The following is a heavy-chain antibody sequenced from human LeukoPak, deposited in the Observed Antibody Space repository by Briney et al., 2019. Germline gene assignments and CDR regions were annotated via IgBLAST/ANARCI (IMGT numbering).Heavy chain of an antibody. J-gene: IGHJ6*03. V-gene: IGHV3-23*01. CDR2: ISGSGGST. CDR1: GFTFSSYA. Sequence: PGGSLRLSCAASGFTFSSYAMSWVRQAPGKGLEWVSAISGSGGSTYYADSVKGRFTISRDNSKNTLYLQMNSLRSEDTAVYYCARGEPAADLGYYYMDVWGKGTTVTVSS. D-gene: IGHD2-2*01. CDR3: ARGEPAADLGYYYMDV.